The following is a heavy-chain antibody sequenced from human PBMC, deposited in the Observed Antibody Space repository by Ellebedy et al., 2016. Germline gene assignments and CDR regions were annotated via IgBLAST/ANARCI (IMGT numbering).Heavy chain of an antibody. CDR3: ARGWIVPDAFDI. D-gene: IGHD2-2*01. J-gene: IGHJ3*02. Sequence: KFQGRVTITRDTSASTAYMELSSLRSEDTAVYYCARGWIVPDAFDIWGQGTMVTVSS. V-gene: IGHV1-3*01.